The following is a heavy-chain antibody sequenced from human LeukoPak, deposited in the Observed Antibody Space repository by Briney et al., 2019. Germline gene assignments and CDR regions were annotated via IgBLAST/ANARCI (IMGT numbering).Heavy chain of an antibody. CDR3: TSSTGFGKYFDY. CDR1: GFTFSSYW. CDR2: IKQDGSEK. V-gene: IGHV3-7*01. J-gene: IGHJ4*02. D-gene: IGHD6-6*01. Sequence: QPGGSLRLSCAASGFTFSSYWMSWVRQAPGKGLEWVANIKQDGSEKYYVDSAKGRFTISRDNAKNSLYLQMNSLRAEDTAVYYCTSSTGFGKYFDYWGQGILVTVSS.